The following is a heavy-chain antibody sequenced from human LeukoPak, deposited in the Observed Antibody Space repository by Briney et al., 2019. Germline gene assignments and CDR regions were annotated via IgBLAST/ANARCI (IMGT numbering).Heavy chain of an antibody. D-gene: IGHD3-3*01. V-gene: IGHV4-30-4*08. CDR2: IYYSGST. J-gene: IGHJ4*02. CDR1: GGSISSGDYY. Sequence: PSETLSLTCTVSGGSISSGDYYWRWIRQPPGKGLEWIGYIYYSGSTYYNPSLKSRVTISVDTSKNQFSLKLSSVTAADTAVYYCARDPAVNDFWSGYSDDYWGQGTLVTVSS. CDR3: ARDPAVNDFWSGYSDDY.